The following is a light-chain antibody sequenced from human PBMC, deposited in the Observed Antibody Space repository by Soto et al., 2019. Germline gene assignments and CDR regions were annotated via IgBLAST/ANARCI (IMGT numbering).Light chain of an antibody. Sequence: EIVVTQSPCTLSLSPGERCTLSCRASQSVSNNYLAWYQQKPGQAPRLLIYGASNRATGIPDRFSGSGSGTDFTLTISRLEPEDFAVYYCQQYGSSGTFGQGTKVDIK. CDR1: QSVSNNY. J-gene: IGKJ1*01. CDR3: QQYGSSGT. CDR2: GAS. V-gene: IGKV3-20*01.